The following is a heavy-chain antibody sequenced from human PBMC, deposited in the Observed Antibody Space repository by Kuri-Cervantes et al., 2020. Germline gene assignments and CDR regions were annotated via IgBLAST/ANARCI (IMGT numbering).Heavy chain of an antibody. V-gene: IGHV1-69*05. J-gene: IGHJ4*02. CDR2: IIPIFGTA. CDR3: ARAGDSLSYFDY. Sequence: SVKVSCKASGGTFSSYAISWVRQAPGQGLEWMGGIIPIFGTANYAQKFQGRVTVTRDTSASTAYMELSSLRSEDTAVYYCARAGDSLSYFDYWGQGTLVTVSS. CDR1: GGTFSSYA. D-gene: IGHD3-10*01.